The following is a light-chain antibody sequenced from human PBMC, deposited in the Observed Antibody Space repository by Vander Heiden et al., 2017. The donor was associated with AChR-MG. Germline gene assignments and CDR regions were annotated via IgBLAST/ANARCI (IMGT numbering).Light chain of an antibody. J-gene: IGLJ3*02. Sequence: QSVLTQPPSASGTPGQRVTISCSGSSSNIGSNTVNWYQQFSGTAPKLLIYENNQRPSGVPDRCSGSKSGTSASLAISGLQSEDEADYYCAAWDDSLNGPWVFGGGTKLTVL. V-gene: IGLV1-44*01. CDR2: ENN. CDR3: AAWDDSLNGPWV. CDR1: SSNIGSNT.